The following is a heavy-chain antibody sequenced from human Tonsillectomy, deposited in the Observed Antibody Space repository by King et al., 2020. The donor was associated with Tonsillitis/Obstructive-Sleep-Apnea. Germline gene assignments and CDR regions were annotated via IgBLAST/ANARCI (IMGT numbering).Heavy chain of an antibody. CDR1: GFTVSSDY. J-gene: IGHJ4*02. D-gene: IGHD6-19*01. V-gene: IGHV3-53*01. CDR3: ARMNLAVD. Sequence: QLVESGGGLIQPGGSLRLACAASGFTVSSDYMSWVRQAPGKGLEWVSVIYSNGRTYYPDSVKGRFTISRDNSKNTLYLQMNSLRAEDTAVYYCARMNLAVDWGQGTLGTVSS. CDR2: IYSNGRT.